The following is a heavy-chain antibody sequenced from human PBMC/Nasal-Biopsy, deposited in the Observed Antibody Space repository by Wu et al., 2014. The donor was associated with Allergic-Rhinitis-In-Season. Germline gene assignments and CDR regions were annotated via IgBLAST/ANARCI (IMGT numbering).Heavy chain of an antibody. J-gene: IGHJ4*02. CDR2: IYWDDTT. Sequence: LVKPTQTLTLTCTFSGFSLVSSGVAVAWIRQPPGKALEWLALIYWDDTTRYSPSLKDRMTITKDTSRKEVVLSLTNVDLMDTGTYICAHSGFGLRAYYMFWGQGTLVTVSS. CDR1: GFSLVSSGVA. D-gene: IGHD3-22*01. V-gene: IGHV2-5*02. CDR3: AHSGFGLRAYYMF.